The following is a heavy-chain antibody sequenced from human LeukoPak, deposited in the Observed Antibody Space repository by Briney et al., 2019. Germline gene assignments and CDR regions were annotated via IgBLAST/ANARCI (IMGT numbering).Heavy chain of an antibody. CDR3: AFGGSDWFDP. V-gene: IGHV1-2*02. Sequence: GASVKVSCKASGYTFTGYYLHWVRQAPGQGLERMGWINSNSGATTYAQKFQGRVTMTRDTSISTAHMELSRVTSDDTAVYYCAFGGSDWFDPWGQGTLVTVSS. CDR1: GYTFTGYY. D-gene: IGHD3-10*01. CDR2: INSNSGAT. J-gene: IGHJ5*02.